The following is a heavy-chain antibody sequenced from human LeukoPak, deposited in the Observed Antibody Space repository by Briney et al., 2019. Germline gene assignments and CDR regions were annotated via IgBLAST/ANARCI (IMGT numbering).Heavy chain of an antibody. CDR1: GGTFSSYA. J-gene: IGHJ1*01. CDR2: IIPIFGTA. D-gene: IGHD2/OR15-2a*01. CDR3: AGGREPKNKYFQH. Sequence: GASVKVSCKASGGTFSSYAISRVRQAPGQGLEWMGGIIPIFGTANYAQKFQGRVTITTDESTSTAYMELSSLRSEDTAVYYCAGGREPKNKYFQHWGQGTLVTVSS. V-gene: IGHV1-69*05.